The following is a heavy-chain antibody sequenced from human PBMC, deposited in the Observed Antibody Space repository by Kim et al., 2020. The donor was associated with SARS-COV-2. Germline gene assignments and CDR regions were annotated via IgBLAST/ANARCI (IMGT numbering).Heavy chain of an antibody. V-gene: IGHV3-11*05. J-gene: IGHJ4*02. CDR2: ISSSSSYT. Sequence: GGSLRLSCAASGFTFSDYYMSWIRQAPGKGLEWVSYISSSSSYTNYADSVKGRFTISRDNAKNSLYLQMNSLRAEDTAVYYCARDQPGYSSSELGFDYWGQGTLVTVSS. D-gene: IGHD6-13*01. CDR3: ARDQPGYSSSELGFDY. CDR1: GFTFSDYY.